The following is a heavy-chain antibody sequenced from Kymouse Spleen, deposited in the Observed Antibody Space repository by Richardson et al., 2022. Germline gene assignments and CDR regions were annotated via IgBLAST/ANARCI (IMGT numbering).Heavy chain of an antibody. Sequence: QVQLVESGGGVVQPGRSLRLSCAASGFTFSSYGMHWVRQAPGKGLEWVAVISYDGSNKYYADSVKGRFTISRDNSKNTLYLQMNSLRAEDTAVYYCAKLAGTGYFDYWGQGTLVTVSS. J-gene: IGHJ4*02. CDR1: GFTFSSYG. V-gene: IGHV3-30*18. CDR2: ISYDGSNK. CDR3: AKLAGTGYFDY. D-gene: IGHD6-19*01.